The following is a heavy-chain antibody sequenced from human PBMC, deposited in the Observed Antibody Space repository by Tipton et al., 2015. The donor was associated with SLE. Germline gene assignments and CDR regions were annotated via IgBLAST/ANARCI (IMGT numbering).Heavy chain of an antibody. J-gene: IGHJ3*02. Sequence: SLRLSCAASGFTFSSYSMNWVRQAPGKGLEWVSSISSSSSYIYYADSVKGRFTISRDNAKNSLYLQMNSLRAEDTAVYYCARDSHSSFDAFDIWGQGTMVTVSS. V-gene: IGHV3-21*01. CDR2: ISSSSSYI. CDR3: ARDSHSSFDAFDI. CDR1: GFTFSSYS. D-gene: IGHD6-6*01.